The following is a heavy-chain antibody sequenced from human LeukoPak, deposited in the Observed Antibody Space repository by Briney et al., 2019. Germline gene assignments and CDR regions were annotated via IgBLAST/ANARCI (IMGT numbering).Heavy chain of an antibody. J-gene: IGHJ5*02. V-gene: IGHV4-39*07. D-gene: IGHD2-2*01. CDR2: IYYSGST. CDR1: GGSISSSSYY. Sequence: SETLSLTCTVSGGSISSSSYYWGWIRQPPGKGLEWIGSIYYSGSTYYNPSLKSRVTISVDTSKNQFSLKLSSVTAADTAVYYCARADGMGGIAVVPAAMRGWFDPWGQGTLVTVSS. CDR3: ARADGMGGIAVVPAAMRGWFDP.